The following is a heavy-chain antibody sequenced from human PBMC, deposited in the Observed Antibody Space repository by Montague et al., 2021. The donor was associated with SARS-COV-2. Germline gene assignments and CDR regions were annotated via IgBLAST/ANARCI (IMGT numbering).Heavy chain of an antibody. V-gene: IGHV4-39*01. CDR3: ATRTRYPQNDFGF. Sequence: SETLSLTCTASGDSIRNSDYSWGRVRQPPGKGLEWIGNIYNGGTTFYNPSLKSRVTIFVDTSKNQFSLKLSSVTAADTAVYYCATRTRYPQNDFGFWGQGTLVTVSS. D-gene: IGHD2-15*01. J-gene: IGHJ4*02. CDR1: GDSIRNSDYS. CDR2: IYNGGTT.